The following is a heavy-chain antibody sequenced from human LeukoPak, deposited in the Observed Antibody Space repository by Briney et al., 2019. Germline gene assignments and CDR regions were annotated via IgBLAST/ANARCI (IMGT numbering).Heavy chain of an antibody. CDR1: GFTFSSYA. V-gene: IGHV3-23*01. D-gene: IGHD6-13*01. J-gene: IGHJ3*02. CDR2: ICGSVSGSGDCT. Sequence: GGSLRLSCAASGFTFSSYAMSWVRQAAGKGLEWVSEICGSVSGSGDCTHYADSVKGRFTISRDNSKKTLYLQMNSLRAEDTAVYYCARELKGYSSSWYESDAFDIWGQGTMVTVSS. CDR3: ARELKGYSSSWYESDAFDI.